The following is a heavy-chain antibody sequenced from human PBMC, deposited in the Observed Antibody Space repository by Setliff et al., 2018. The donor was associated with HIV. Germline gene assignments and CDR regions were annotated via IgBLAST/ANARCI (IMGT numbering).Heavy chain of an antibody. CDR3: ARGPRDYDSSGYTS. CDR2: ISGSGHST. Sequence: PGGLLRLSCAASGFAFTTNAMGWVRQAAGKGLEWLSAISGSGHSTYYADFVRGRFIISRDNSENTLYLQMNSLRADETALYYCARGPRDYDSSGYTSWGQGTLVTVSS. J-gene: IGHJ4*02. V-gene: IGHV3-23*01. CDR1: GFAFTTNA. D-gene: IGHD3-22*01.